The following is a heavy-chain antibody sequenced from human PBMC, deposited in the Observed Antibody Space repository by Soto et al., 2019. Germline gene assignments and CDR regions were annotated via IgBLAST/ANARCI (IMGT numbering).Heavy chain of an antibody. D-gene: IGHD3-3*01. CDR3: ARDHLTIFGVVSSYYFDY. Sequence: PGGSLRLSCAASGFTFSSYAMHWVRQAPGKGLEWVAVISYDGSNKYYADSVKGRFTISRDNSKNTLYLQMNSLRAEDTAVYYCARDHLTIFGVVSSYYFDYWGQGTLVTVSS. CDR2: ISYDGSNK. V-gene: IGHV3-30-3*01. CDR1: GFTFSSYA. J-gene: IGHJ4*02.